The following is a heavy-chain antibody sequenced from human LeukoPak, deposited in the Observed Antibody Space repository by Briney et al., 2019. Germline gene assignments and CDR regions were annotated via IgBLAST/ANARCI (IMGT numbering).Heavy chain of an antibody. CDR1: GFTVSSNS. Sequence: PGGSLRLSCTVSGFTVSSNSMSWVRQAPGKGLEWVSFIYSDNTHYSDSVKGRFTISRDNSKNTLYLQMNSLRAEDTAVYYCARHVLLWFGESGWFDPWGQGTLVTVSS. V-gene: IGHV3-53*01. CDR2: IYSDNT. D-gene: IGHD3-10*01. J-gene: IGHJ5*02. CDR3: ARHVLLWFGESGWFDP.